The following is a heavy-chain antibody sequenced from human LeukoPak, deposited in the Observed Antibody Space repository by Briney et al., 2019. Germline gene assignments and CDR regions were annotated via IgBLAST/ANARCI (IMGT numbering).Heavy chain of an antibody. CDR3: ARGPRITMIDY. J-gene: IGHJ4*02. CDR1: GGSISSGDYY. V-gene: IGHV4-30-4*01. CDR2: IYYSGST. D-gene: IGHD3-22*01. Sequence: SETLSLTCTVSGGSISSGDYYWSWIRQPPGKGLEWIRYIYYSGSTYYNPSLKSRVTISVDTSKNQFSLKLSSVTAADTAVYYCARGPRITMIDYWGQGTLVTVSS.